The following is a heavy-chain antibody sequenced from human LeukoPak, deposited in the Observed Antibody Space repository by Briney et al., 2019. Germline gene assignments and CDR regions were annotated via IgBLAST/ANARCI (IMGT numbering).Heavy chain of an antibody. CDR1: GGSISSYY. D-gene: IGHD2-15*01. Sequence: SETLSLTCTVSGGSISSYYWSWIRQPAGKGLEWIGRIYTSGSTNYNASLKSRVSMSVDTSKNQFSLKLKSVTAADTAMYYCARGYCSGANCYTAPDYWGQGTLVTVSS. CDR3: ARGYCSGANCYTAPDY. V-gene: IGHV4-4*07. J-gene: IGHJ4*02. CDR2: IYTSGST.